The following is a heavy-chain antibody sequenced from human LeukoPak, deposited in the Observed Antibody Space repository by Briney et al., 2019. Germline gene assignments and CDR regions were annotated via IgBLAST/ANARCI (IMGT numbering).Heavy chain of an antibody. V-gene: IGHV4-4*07. CDR1: GGSISSYY. CDR2: IYASGDT. Sequence: SETLSLTCTVSGGSISSYYWSWVRQPAGKGLEWIGRIYASGDTNYNPSLKGRVTMTVDTSKNQFSLNLSSVTAADTAVYYCARGRGSSWYYFDSWGQGTLVTVSS. CDR3: ARGRGSSWYYFDS. D-gene: IGHD6-13*01. J-gene: IGHJ4*02.